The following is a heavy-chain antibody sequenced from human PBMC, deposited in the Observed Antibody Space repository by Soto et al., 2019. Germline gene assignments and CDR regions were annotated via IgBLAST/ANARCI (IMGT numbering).Heavy chain of an antibody. V-gene: IGHV1-18*01. Sequence: ASVKVSCKASGYTFTSYGTSWVRQAPGQGLEWMGWISAYNGNTNYAQKLQGRVTMTTDTSTSTAYMELRSLRSDDTAVYYCARASKARSPGDPWGQGTLVTVSS. D-gene: IGHD4-4*01. J-gene: IGHJ5*02. CDR2: ISAYNGNT. CDR3: ARASKARSPGDP. CDR1: GYTFTSYG.